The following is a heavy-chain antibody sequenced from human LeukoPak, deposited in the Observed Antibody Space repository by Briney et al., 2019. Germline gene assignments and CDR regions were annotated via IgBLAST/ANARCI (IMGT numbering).Heavy chain of an antibody. CDR3: ARVSHFDRGMDV. Sequence: GGSLRLSCAASGFTFSSYSMKWVRQALGKGLDWLSYISSGSSTIYYADSVKGRFTISRDNTKKTLYLEMNSLRAEDTAVYFCARVSHFDRGMDVWGQGTTVTVSS. CDR1: GFTFSSYS. D-gene: IGHD3-9*01. J-gene: IGHJ6*02. CDR2: ISSGSSTI. V-gene: IGHV3-48*04.